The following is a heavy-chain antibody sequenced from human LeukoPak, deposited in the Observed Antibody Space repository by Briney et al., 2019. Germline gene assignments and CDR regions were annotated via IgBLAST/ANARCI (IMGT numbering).Heavy chain of an antibody. D-gene: IGHD7-27*01. CDR1: GFAFSAYW. Sequence: GGALRHSCSASGFAFSAYWMNGVRQAPAKGPEGVANINLSGSAQYYVAFVKGRCTISRDNAKSSLYLQMNSLRVEDTAVYYFAAWGPHNDWGQGTLVTVSS. J-gene: IGHJ4*02. V-gene: IGHV3-7*01. CDR2: INLSGSAQ. CDR3: AAWGPHND.